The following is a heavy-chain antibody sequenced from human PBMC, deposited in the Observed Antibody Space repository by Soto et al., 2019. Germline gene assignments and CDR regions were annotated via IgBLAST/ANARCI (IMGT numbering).Heavy chain of an antibody. Sequence: GVSLRLSYSASGFHFTSYTINWFRQSPGKRLEWLSSISSSGYIFSTDSVRGRFTISRDNAKNSVYLQINSLRAEDTAVYFCARDCSGGSCYPGMDVWGQGTTVNVS. J-gene: IGHJ6*02. V-gene: IGHV3-21*01. CDR1: GFHFTSYT. CDR3: ARDCSGGSCYPGMDV. CDR2: ISSSGYI. D-gene: IGHD2-15*01.